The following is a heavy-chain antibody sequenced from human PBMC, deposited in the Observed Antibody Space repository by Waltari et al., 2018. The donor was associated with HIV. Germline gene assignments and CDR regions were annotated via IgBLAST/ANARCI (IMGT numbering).Heavy chain of an antibody. Sequence: EVQLLESGGGLVQPGGSLRLSCAASGFTFSSYAMSWVRQAPGKGLEWVSAISGSGGSTYYADSVKGRFTISRDNSKNTLYLQMNSLRAEDTAVYYCAKAPEGDGYNYGYFDLWGRGTLVTVSS. V-gene: IGHV3-23*01. D-gene: IGHD5-12*01. CDR3: AKAPEGDGYNYGYFDL. J-gene: IGHJ2*01. CDR2: ISGSGGST. CDR1: GFTFSSYA.